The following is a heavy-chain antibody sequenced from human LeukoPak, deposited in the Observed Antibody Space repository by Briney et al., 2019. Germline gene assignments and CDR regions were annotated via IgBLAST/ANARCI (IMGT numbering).Heavy chain of an antibody. D-gene: IGHD1-14*01. CDR2: IDPSDSYT. CDR1: GYSFTSYW. V-gene: IGHV5-10-1*01. Sequence: GESLRISCKGSGYSFTSYWISWVRQMPGKGLEWMGRIDPSDSYTNYSPSFQGHVTISADKSISTAYLQWSSLKALDTAMYYCATGYYYYYGMDVWGKGTTVTVSS. CDR3: ATGYYYYYGMDV. J-gene: IGHJ6*04.